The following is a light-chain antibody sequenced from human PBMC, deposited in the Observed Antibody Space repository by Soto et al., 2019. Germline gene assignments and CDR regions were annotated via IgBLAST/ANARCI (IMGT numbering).Light chain of an antibody. CDR1: QSLTNNY. CDR2: GAS. J-gene: IGKJ1*01. Sequence: IVLTQSPGTLSLSPGETATLSCRASQSLTNNYLAWYQQKPGQAPRLLIYGASNRATGIPDRFSGSGSGTDFTLTISRLEPEDFAVYYCQQYGSSGTFGQGTKVDIK. CDR3: QQYGSSGT. V-gene: IGKV3-20*01.